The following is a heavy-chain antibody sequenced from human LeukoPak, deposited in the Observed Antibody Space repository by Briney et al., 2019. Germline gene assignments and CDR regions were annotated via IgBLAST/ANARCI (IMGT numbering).Heavy chain of an antibody. CDR1: EGTLSSYA. CDR3: ARVGYSSSWYWDWFDP. V-gene: IGHV1-69*06. J-gene: IGHJ5*02. Sequence: SVKVSCKASEGTLSSYAISWVRQAPGQGLEWMGGIIPIFGTANYAQKFQARVTITADKSTITAYMELSSLRSEDTAVYYCARVGYSSSWYWDWFDPWGQGTLVTVSS. D-gene: IGHD6-13*01. CDR2: IIPIFGTA.